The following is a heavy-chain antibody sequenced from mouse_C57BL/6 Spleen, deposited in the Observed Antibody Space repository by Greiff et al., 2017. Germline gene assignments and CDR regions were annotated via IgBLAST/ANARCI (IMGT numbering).Heavy chain of an antibody. V-gene: IGHV1-74*01. CDR2: IHPSDSDT. Sequence: VQLQQPGAELVKPGASVKVSCKASGYTFTSYWMHWVKQRPGQGLEWIGRIHPSDSDTNYNQKFKGKATLTVDKSSRTAYMQLSSLTSEDSAVYYCAIPPITTVEGDYAMDHWGQGTSVTVSS. J-gene: IGHJ4*01. CDR1: GYTFTSYW. CDR3: AIPPITTVEGDYAMDH. D-gene: IGHD1-1*01.